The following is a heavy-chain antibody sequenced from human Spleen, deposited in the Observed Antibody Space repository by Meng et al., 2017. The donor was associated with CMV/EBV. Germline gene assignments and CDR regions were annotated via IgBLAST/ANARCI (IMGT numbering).Heavy chain of an antibody. Sequence: SETLSLTCTVSGGSISSYTHYWGWIRQPPGTGLEWIGSIYYSGTTYYNPYLKSRVTISVDTSKNQFSLKLTSVTAADTAVYYCARGLTYCSSTSCLLGPGYYYYYYGMDVWGQGTTVTVSS. CDR2: IYYSGTT. D-gene: IGHD2-2*01. CDR1: GGSISSYTHY. CDR3: ARGLTYCSSTSCLLGPGYYYYYYGMDV. V-gene: IGHV4-39*07. J-gene: IGHJ6*02.